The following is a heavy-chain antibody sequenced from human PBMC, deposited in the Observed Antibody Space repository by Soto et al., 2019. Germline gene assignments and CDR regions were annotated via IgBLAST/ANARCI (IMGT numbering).Heavy chain of an antibody. CDR2: ISGSGGST. J-gene: IGHJ6*03. D-gene: IGHD3-10*01. CDR1: GFTFSSYA. CDR3: AKAEYGRGRAYYYMDV. V-gene: IGHV3-23*01. Sequence: GGSLRLSCAASGFTFSSYAMSWVRQAPGKGLEWVSAISGSGGSTYYADSVKGRFTISRDNSKNTLYLQMNSLRAEDTAVYYCAKAEYGRGRAYYYMDVWGKGTTVTVSS.